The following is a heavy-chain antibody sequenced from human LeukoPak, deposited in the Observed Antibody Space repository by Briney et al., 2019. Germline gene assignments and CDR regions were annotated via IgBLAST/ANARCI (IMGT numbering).Heavy chain of an antibody. J-gene: IGHJ4*02. CDR3: ANEATPPYYFDY. Sequence: GGSLRLSWPASGFTFSSYAMSWVRQAPGKGLEWVSSISGSGGSTYYEDSVKGRFTISRDNSKNSLYLQMNSLRAEDTAVYYCANEATPPYYFDYWGQGTLVTVSS. CDR1: GFTFSSYA. CDR2: ISGSGGST. V-gene: IGHV3-23*01. D-gene: IGHD2-15*01.